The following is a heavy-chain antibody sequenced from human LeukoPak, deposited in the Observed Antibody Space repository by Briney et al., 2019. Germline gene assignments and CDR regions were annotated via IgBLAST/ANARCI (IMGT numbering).Heavy chain of an antibody. CDR3: AKDLPTSSPWLRFDPLPLDAFDI. CDR1: GFTFSSYG. J-gene: IGHJ3*02. D-gene: IGHD5-12*01. V-gene: IGHV3-23*01. Sequence: GGTLRLSCAASGFTFSSYGMSWVRQAPGKGLEWVSAISGSGGSTYYADSVKGRFTISRDNSKNTLYLQMNSLRAEDTAVYYCAKDLPTSSPWLRFDPLPLDAFDIWGQGTMVTVSS. CDR2: ISGSGGST.